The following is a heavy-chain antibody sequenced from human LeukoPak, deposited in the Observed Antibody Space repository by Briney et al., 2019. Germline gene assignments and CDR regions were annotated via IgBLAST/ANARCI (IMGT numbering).Heavy chain of an antibody. CDR2: ISGSGGST. V-gene: IGHV3-23*01. D-gene: IGHD3-10*01. CDR3: AGRGSGSYFDY. J-gene: IGHJ4*02. Sequence: PGGPLRLSCAASGFPFSTYAMSWVRQAPGKGLEGVSAISGSGGSTYYADSVKGRFTISRDNSQNTLYLQMNSLRAEDTAVYYCAGRGSGSYFDYWGQGTLITVSS. CDR1: GFPFSTYA.